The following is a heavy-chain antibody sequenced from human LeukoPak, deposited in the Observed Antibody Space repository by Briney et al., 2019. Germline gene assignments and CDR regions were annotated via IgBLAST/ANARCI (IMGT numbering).Heavy chain of an antibody. Sequence: SETLSLTCTVSGYSISSGYYWGWIRQPPGKGLEWIGSIYHSGSTYYNPSLKSRVTISVDASKNQFSLKLSSVTAADTAVYYCARTYDSSGYNWFDPWGQGTLVTVSS. CDR1: GYSISSGYY. CDR2: IYHSGST. J-gene: IGHJ5*02. V-gene: IGHV4-38-2*02. CDR3: ARTYDSSGYNWFDP. D-gene: IGHD3-22*01.